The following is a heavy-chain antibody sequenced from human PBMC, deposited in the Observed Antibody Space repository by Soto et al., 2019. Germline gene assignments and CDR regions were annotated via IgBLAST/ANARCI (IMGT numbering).Heavy chain of an antibody. D-gene: IGHD6-19*01. Sequence: QVQLVESGGGVVQPGRSLRLSCAASGFTFSSYGMHWVRQAPGKGLEWGAVIWYDGSNKYYADSVKGRFTISRDNSKNTLYLQMNSLRAEDTAVYYCAREVDSSGWFYYYYYGMDVWGQGTTVTVSS. CDR2: IWYDGSNK. J-gene: IGHJ6*02. V-gene: IGHV3-33*01. CDR3: AREVDSSGWFYYYYYGMDV. CDR1: GFTFSSYG.